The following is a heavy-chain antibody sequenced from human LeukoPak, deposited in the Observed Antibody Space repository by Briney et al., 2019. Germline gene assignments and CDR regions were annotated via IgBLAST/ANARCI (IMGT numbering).Heavy chain of an antibody. Sequence: MLGESLKISCLGSVFTSTKFSITWVGSASPRGMVWMGVIYPSDLDTRYSPSFQGQVTISADKPIDTAYLQWSSLKASDTAMYYCARQRDSGFDFDSWGQGTLVTVSS. D-gene: IGHD5-12*01. V-gene: IGHV5-51*01. CDR1: VFTSTKFS. CDR3: ARQRDSGFDFDS. J-gene: IGHJ4*02. CDR2: IYPSDLDT.